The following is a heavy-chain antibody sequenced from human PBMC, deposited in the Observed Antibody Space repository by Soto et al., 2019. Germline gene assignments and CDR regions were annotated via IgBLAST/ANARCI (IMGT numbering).Heavy chain of an antibody. Sequence: ASVKVSCKASGYTFTSYDINWVRQATGQGLEWMGWMNPNSGNTGYAQKFQGRVTMTRNTSISTAYMELSSLRSEDTAVYYCARVIRLTTPYYYYYYMDVWGKGTTVTVSS. CDR3: ARVIRLTTPYYYYYYMDV. V-gene: IGHV1-8*01. D-gene: IGHD4-4*01. CDR1: GYTFTSYD. CDR2: MNPNSGNT. J-gene: IGHJ6*03.